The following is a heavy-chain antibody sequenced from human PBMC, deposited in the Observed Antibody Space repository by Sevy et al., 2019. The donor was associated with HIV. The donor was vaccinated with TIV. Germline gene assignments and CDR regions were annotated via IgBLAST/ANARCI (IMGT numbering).Heavy chain of an antibody. Sequence: ASVKVSCKASGYSFTAYYIHWLRQAPGQGLEWMGWINPNSDGTNYAQKFQGRVSMTTDTSISTVYLELSRLKSDDAAVYYGAGDGLILGGGEGMDVWGQGTTVTVSS. V-gene: IGHV1-2*02. CDR1: GYSFTAYY. CDR3: AGDGLILGGGEGMDV. CDR2: INPNSDGT. J-gene: IGHJ6*02. D-gene: IGHD3-16*01.